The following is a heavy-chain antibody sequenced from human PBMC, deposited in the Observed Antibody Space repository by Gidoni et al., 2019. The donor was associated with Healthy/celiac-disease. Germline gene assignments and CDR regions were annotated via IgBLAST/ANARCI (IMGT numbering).Heavy chain of an antibody. Sequence: QVQLVQSGAEVKKPGASVKVFCTASGYTFTSDGTSWVRQGPGQGLEWMGWIRAYNGNTNYAQKLQGRVTMTTDTSTSTAYMELRSLRSDDTAVYYCARYSSSLPDYWGQGTLVTVSS. CDR2: IRAYNGNT. V-gene: IGHV1-18*01. J-gene: IGHJ4*02. CDR1: GYTFTSDG. CDR3: ARYSSSLPDY. D-gene: IGHD6-13*01.